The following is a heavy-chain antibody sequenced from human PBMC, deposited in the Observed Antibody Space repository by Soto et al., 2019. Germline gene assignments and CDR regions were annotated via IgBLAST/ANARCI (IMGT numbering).Heavy chain of an antibody. Sequence: GGSLRLSCAASGFTFSSYAMSWVRQAPGKGLEWVSAISGSGGSTYYADSVKGRFTISRDNSKNTLYLQMNSLRAEDTAVYYCAKQYCSSTSCPYWYFDLWGRGTLVTVSS. D-gene: IGHD2-2*01. CDR2: ISGSGGST. J-gene: IGHJ2*01. CDR1: GFTFSSYA. V-gene: IGHV3-23*01. CDR3: AKQYCSSTSCPYWYFDL.